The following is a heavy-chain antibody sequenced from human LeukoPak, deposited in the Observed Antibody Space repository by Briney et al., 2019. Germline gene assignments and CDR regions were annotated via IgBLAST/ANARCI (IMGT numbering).Heavy chain of an antibody. CDR3: VRDSNYYHNSGGRYVHCDALDI. CDR1: GFSFSTFW. Sequence: GGSLPLTCAASGFSFSTFWITWVRQAPGKGLEWVANIKADGSVKHSVDSMEGRFTISRDNARSSLYLQMNRLRAEDTAVYYCVRDSNYYHNSGGRYVHCDALDIWDRGPMVTVSS. CDR2: IKADGSVK. J-gene: IGHJ3*02. V-gene: IGHV3-7*01. D-gene: IGHD2-21*01.